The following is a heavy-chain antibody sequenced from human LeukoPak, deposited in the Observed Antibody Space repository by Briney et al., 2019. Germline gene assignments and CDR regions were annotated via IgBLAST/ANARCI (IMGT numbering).Heavy chain of an antibody. D-gene: IGHD2-15*01. CDR1: GFTFSNYG. J-gene: IGHJ4*02. Sequence: GGSLRLSCAASGFTFSNYGMHWVRQAPGKGLEWVAVISYDGSNKYYGDSVKGRFTISRDNSKNTLYLLMNSLKPEDTAVYYCAREWGYCSGGSCYPPNFDYWGQGTLVTVSS. CDR3: AREWGYCSGGSCYPPNFDY. CDR2: ISYDGSNK. V-gene: IGHV3-30*03.